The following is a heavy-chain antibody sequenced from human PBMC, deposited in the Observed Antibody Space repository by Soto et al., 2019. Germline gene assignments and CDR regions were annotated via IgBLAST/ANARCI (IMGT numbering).Heavy chain of an antibody. Sequence: KSAGKAFGYNCRCYYITWLRKTTGQGLEWMGWMNPSSGNTGYAQKFQGRVTMTRNTSISTAYMELSSLRSEDTAVYYCARGPPYYDFWCGHHWAYCIAGMAVWCQGTTVTVSS. CDR1: GYNCRCYY. D-gene: IGHD3-3*01. V-gene: IGHV1-8*01. CDR3: ARGPPYYDFWCGHHWAYCIAGMAV. J-gene: IGHJ6*02. CDR2: MNPSSGNT.